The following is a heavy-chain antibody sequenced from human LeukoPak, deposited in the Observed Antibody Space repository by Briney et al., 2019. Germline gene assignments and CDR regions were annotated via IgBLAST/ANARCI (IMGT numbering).Heavy chain of an antibody. CDR1: GFTFSNFG. Sequence: LGGSLRLSCAASGFTFSNFGMHWVRQAPGKGLGWVAFIRYDGSNKYYADSVKGRFTISRDNSKNTLYLQMNSLRAEDTAVYYCARGGLGSYGSNLSDYWGQGTLVTVSS. D-gene: IGHD1-26*01. V-gene: IGHV3-30*02. CDR3: ARGGLGSYGSNLSDY. J-gene: IGHJ4*02. CDR2: IRYDGSNK.